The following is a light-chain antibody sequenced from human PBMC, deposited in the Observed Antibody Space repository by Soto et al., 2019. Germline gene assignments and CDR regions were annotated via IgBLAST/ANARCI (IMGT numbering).Light chain of an antibody. Sequence: DIQMTQSPPTLSASVGDRVTVTCRASQSISTSLAWYQQKPGKAPKLLIYMASSLESGVPSRFSGSGSGTEFTLTISSLQPDDFATYYCQQYSSYPLTFSGGTKVEIK. V-gene: IGKV1-5*03. CDR2: MAS. CDR1: QSISTS. J-gene: IGKJ4*01. CDR3: QQYSSYPLT.